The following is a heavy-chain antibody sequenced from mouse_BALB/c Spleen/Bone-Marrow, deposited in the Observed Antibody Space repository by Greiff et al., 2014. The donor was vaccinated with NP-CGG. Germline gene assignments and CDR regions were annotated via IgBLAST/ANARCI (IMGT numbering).Heavy chain of an antibody. CDR1: GFNIKDTY. D-gene: IGHD2-14*01. CDR2: IDPANGNT. Sequence: EVKLVESGAELVKPGASVKLSCTASGFNIKDTYMHWVKQRPEQGLEWIGRIDPANGNTKYDPKFQGKATITADTSSNTAYLQLSSLTSEDTAVCYCASYRYGWYFDVWGAGTTVTVSS. CDR3: ASYRYGWYFDV. V-gene: IGHV14-3*02. J-gene: IGHJ1*01.